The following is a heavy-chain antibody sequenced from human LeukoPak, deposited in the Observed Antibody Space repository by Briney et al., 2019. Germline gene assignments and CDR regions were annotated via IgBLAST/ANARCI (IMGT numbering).Heavy chain of an antibody. D-gene: IGHD3-22*01. CDR2: IIPIFGTA. J-gene: IGHJ3*02. Sequence: ASVKVSFKASGGTFSSYAISWVRQAPGQGLKWMGGIIPIFGTANYAQKFQGRVTITADESTSTAYMELSSLRSEDTAVYYCATSDYYDSPNPGPDHIWGQGTMVTVSS. CDR3: ATSDYYDSPNPGPDHI. CDR1: GGTFSSYA. V-gene: IGHV1-69*13.